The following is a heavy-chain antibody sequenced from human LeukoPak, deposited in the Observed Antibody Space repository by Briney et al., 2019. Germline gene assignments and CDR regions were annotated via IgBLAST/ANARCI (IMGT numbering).Heavy chain of an antibody. Sequence: SVTVSCKASGGTFSSYAISWVRQAPGQGLEWMGGIIPIFGTANYAQKFQGRVTITTDESTSTAYMELSSLRSEDTAVYYCARDGGATINPADPSMDVWGKGTTVTVSS. CDR2: IIPIFGTA. CDR3: ARDGGATINPADPSMDV. CDR1: GGTFSSYA. J-gene: IGHJ6*03. D-gene: IGHD5-24*01. V-gene: IGHV1-69*05.